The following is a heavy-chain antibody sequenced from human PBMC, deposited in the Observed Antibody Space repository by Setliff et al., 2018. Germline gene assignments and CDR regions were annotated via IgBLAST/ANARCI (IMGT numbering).Heavy chain of an antibody. Sequence: PSETLSLTCAVSGYSISSGYYWGWIRQPPGKGLEWIGSIYYSGSTYYNPSPKSRVTISVDTSKNQFSLKLSSVTAADTAVYFCAREARYSSAWYSYYYGMDVWGQGTTVTVSS. J-gene: IGHJ6*02. D-gene: IGHD6-19*01. V-gene: IGHV4-38-2*02. CDR1: GYSISSGYY. CDR3: AREARYSSAWYSYYYGMDV. CDR2: IYYSGST.